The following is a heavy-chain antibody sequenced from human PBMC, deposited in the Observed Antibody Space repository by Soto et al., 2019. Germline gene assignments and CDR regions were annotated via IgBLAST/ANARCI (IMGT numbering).Heavy chain of an antibody. CDR3: ARLRSYYDFWSGYYPTQYYYYMDV. Sequence: SETLSLTCTVSGGSISSSSYYWGWIRQPPGKGLEWIGSIYYSGSTYYNPSLKSRVTISVDTSKNQFSLKLSSVTAADTAVYYCARLRSYYDFWSGYYPTQYYYYMDVWGKGTTVTVSS. D-gene: IGHD3-3*01. CDR2: IYYSGST. CDR1: GGSISSSSYY. V-gene: IGHV4-39*01. J-gene: IGHJ6*03.